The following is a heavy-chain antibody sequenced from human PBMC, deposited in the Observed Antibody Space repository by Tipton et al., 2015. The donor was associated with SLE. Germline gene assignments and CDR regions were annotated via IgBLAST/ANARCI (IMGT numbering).Heavy chain of an antibody. CDR1: GFTFSSYG. D-gene: IGHD6-13*01. CDR3: AKDLRIAAAGMY. Sequence: GSLRLSCAASGFTFSSYGMHWVRQAPGKGLEWVAFIRYDGSNKYYADSVKGRFTISRDNSKNTLYLQMNSLRAEDTAVYYCAKDLRIAAAGMYWGQGTLVTVSS. J-gene: IGHJ4*02. CDR2: IRYDGSNK. V-gene: IGHV3-30*02.